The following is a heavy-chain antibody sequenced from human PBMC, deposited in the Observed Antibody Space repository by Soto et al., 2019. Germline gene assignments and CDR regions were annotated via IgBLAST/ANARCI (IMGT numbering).Heavy chain of an antibody. CDR3: ARDQATMVRGALPHDAFDI. CDR2: IKQDGSEK. J-gene: IGHJ3*02. V-gene: IGHV3-7*01. Sequence: GGSLRLSCAASGFTFSSHWMSWVRQAPGKGLEWVANIKQDGSEKYYVDSVKGRFTISRDNAKNSLYLQMNSLRAEDTAVYYCARDQATMVRGALPHDAFDIWGQGTMVTVSS. CDR1: GFTFSSHW. D-gene: IGHD3-10*01.